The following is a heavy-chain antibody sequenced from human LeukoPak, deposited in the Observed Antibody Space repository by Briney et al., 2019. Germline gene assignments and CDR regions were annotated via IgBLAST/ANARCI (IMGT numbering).Heavy chain of an antibody. J-gene: IGHJ2*01. V-gene: IGHV4-59*08. Sequence: SETLSLTCAVYGGSFSGYYWSWIRQPPGKGLEWIGYIYYSGSTNYNPSLKSRVTISVDTSKNQFSLKLSSVTAADTAVYYCARHGVGMVASYWYFDLWGRGTLVTVSS. CDR3: ARHGVGMVASYWYFDL. D-gene: IGHD5-12*01. CDR1: GGSFSGYY. CDR2: IYYSGST.